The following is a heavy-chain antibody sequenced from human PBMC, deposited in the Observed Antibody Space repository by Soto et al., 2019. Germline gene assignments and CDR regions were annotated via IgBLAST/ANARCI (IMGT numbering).Heavy chain of an antibody. Sequence: GGSLRLSCAASGFTFSSYWMHWVRQAPGKGLVWVSRMNSDGSSITYADSVKGRFTISRDSAKNTMYLQVHSLRAEDTAVYYCEREIAPTALSFFDYGGQGTLVTV. D-gene: IGHD1-1*01. CDR1: GFTFSSYW. J-gene: IGHJ4*02. CDR3: EREIAPTALSFFDY. CDR2: MNSDGSSI. V-gene: IGHV3-74*01.